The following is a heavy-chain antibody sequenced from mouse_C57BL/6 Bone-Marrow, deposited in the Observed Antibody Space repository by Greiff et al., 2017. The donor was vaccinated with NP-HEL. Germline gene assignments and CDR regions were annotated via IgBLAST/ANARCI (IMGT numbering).Heavy chain of an antibody. CDR2: IYPRSGNT. V-gene: IGHV1-81*01. CDR3: ARPLLWLRRRYYFDY. J-gene: IGHJ2*01. CDR1: GYTFTSYG. Sequence: VQLQQSGAELARPGASVKLSCKASGYTFTSYGISWVKQRPGQGLEWIGEIYPRSGNTYYNEKFKGKATLTADKSSSTAYMELRSLTSEDSAVLVCARPLLWLRRRYYFDYWGQGTTLTVSS. D-gene: IGHD2-2*01.